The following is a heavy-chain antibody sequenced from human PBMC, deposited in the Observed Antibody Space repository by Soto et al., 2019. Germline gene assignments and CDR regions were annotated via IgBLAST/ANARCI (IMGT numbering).Heavy chain of an antibody. V-gene: IGHV1-46*01. D-gene: IGHD4-4*01. CDR2: INPSGGST. J-gene: IGHJ4*02. CDR3: ARARCAPLTRVWYFDH. CDR1: GYTFTSYY. Sequence: ASVKVSCKASGYTFTSYYVHWVRQAPGQGLEWMGIINPSGGSTTYAQRFQGRVTMTRDTSTSTVYMELSSLRSEDTAVYYCARARCAPLTRVWYFDHCGQGRLRTVSS.